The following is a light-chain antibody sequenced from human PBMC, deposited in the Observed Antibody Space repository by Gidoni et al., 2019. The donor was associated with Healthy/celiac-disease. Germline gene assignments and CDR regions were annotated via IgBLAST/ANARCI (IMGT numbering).Light chain of an antibody. CDR1: QSVSSY. J-gene: IGKJ4*01. CDR3: QQRSNWPPLT. CDR2: DAS. Sequence: EIVLTQSPATLSLSPGERATLSCRASQSVSSYLAWYQQKPGPAPRLLIYDASNRATGIPARFSVSGSETDFTLTISSLEPEDFAVYYCQQRSNWPPLTFGGXTKVGIK. V-gene: IGKV3-11*01.